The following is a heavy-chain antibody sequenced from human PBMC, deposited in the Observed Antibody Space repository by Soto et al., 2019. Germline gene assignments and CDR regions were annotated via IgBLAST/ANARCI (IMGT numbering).Heavy chain of an antibody. D-gene: IGHD1-26*01. CDR3: AKGGGNYRPFDS. CDR1: GFTFSSSG. Sequence: GGSLRLSCAASGFTFSSSGMSWVRQAPGKGPEWVSPISGDGVTTNYPDSVKGRFTVSRDNSNSRLYLQMSSLRVDDTAVYHCAKGGGNYRPFDSWGQGTQVTVSS. V-gene: IGHV3-23*01. CDR2: ISGDGVTT. J-gene: IGHJ4*02.